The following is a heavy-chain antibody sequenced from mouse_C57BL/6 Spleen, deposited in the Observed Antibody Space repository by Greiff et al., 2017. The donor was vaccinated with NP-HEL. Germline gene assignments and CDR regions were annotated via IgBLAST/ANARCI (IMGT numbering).Heavy chain of an antibody. CDR2: INPNNGGT. J-gene: IGHJ1*03. Sequence: EVQLQQSGPELVKPGASVKIPCKASGYTFTDYNMDWVKQSHGKSLEWIGDINPNNGGTIYNQKFKGKATLTVDKSSSTAYMELRSLTSEDTAVYYCARRDYYSNSKYFDVWGTGTTVTVSS. V-gene: IGHV1-18*01. CDR1: GYTFTDYN. D-gene: IGHD2-5*01. CDR3: ARRDYYSNSKYFDV.